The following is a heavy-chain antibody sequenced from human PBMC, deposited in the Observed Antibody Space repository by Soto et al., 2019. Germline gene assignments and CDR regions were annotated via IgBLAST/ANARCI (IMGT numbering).Heavy chain of an antibody. CDR1: GFTFSNYW. Sequence: EVQLVESGGALVQPGGSLRLSCAVSGFTFSNYWMHWVRQAPGKVLVWVSRINIDGGTTSYADSVKGRFTISRDNAKNTLYLQMSSLRAEDTAVYYCARGSNTYPSYWGRGTLVTVSS. J-gene: IGHJ4*02. D-gene: IGHD2-21*01. CDR3: ARGSNTYPSY. V-gene: IGHV3-74*01. CDR2: INIDGGTT.